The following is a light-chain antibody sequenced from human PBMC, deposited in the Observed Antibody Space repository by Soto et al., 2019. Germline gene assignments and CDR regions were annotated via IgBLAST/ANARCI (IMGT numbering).Light chain of an antibody. V-gene: IGLV2-14*01. CDR1: SSDVGGYNY. CDR2: DVS. Sequence: QSALTQPASASGSPGQSITISCTGTSSDVGGYNYVSWYQQHPGKAPKLMIYDVSNRPSGVSNRFSGSKPGNTASLTISGLQAEDEADYYCSSYTRSSTYVFGTGTKVTVL. CDR3: SSYTRSSTYV. J-gene: IGLJ1*01.